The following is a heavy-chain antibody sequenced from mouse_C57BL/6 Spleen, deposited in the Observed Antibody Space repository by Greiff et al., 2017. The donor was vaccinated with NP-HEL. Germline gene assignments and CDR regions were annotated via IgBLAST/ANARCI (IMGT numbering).Heavy chain of an antibody. CDR3: ARSGYSNHWYFDV. CDR1: GYTFTSYT. V-gene: IGHV1-4*01. D-gene: IGHD2-5*01. Sequence: LQESGAELARPGASVKMSCKASGYTFTSYTMHWVKQRPGQGLEWIGYINPSSGYTKYNQKFKDKATLTADKSSSTAYMQLSSLTSEDSAVYYCARSGYSNHWYFDVWGTGTTVTVSS. J-gene: IGHJ1*03. CDR2: INPSSGYT.